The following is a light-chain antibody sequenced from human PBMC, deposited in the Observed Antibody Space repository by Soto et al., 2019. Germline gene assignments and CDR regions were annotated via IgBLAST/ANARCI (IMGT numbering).Light chain of an antibody. Sequence: QSALTQPASGSGSSGQSITVSGTGTSIDVGGYNYVSWYQQHPGKAPNVMIYDVINRPSGVANRFSGSKSGTMSSLSISGLQAEDEADYYCSSYTSTSTNVVFGGGTKLTVL. V-gene: IGLV2-14*01. CDR2: DVI. J-gene: IGLJ2*01. CDR1: SIDVGGYNY. CDR3: SSYTSTSTNVV.